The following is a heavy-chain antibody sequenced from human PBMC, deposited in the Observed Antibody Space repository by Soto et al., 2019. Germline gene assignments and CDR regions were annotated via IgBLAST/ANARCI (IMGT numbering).Heavy chain of an antibody. CDR3: ARVLEKWLDP. CDR1: VDSVSSYSAD. CDR2: TYYRSQWCN. J-gene: IGHJ5*02. V-gene: IGHV6-1*01. Sequence: SQTLSLTCAISVDSVSSYSADWNWIRQSPSRGLEWLGRTYYRSQWCNDYAVAVKSRITITPDTSKNQFSLQVNSVTPEDTSVYYFARVLEKWLDPWAQGTLVTVSS.